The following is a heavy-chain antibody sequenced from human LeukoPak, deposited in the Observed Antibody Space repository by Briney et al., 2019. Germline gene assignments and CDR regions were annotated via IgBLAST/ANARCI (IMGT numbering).Heavy chain of an antibody. CDR2: IYYSGST. V-gene: IGHV4-59*11. J-gene: IGHJ6*03. Sequence: SETLSLTCTVSGGSISSHYWSWIRQPPGKGLEWIGYIYYSGSTNYNPSLKSRVTISVDTSKNQFSLKLSSVTAADTAVYYCARGNSYGPPYYYYMDVWGKGTTVTVS. CDR3: ARGNSYGPPYYYYMDV. D-gene: IGHD5-18*01. CDR1: GGSISSHY.